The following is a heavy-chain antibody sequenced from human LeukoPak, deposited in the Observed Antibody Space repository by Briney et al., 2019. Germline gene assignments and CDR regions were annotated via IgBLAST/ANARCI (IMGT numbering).Heavy chain of an antibody. CDR1: GFTFSSYA. V-gene: IGHV3-30*04. Sequence: GGSLRLSCAASGFTFSSYAMHWVRQAPGKGLEWVAVISYDGSNKYYADSVKGRFTISRDNSKNTLYLQMNSLRAEDTAVYYCASESSCLYYFDYWGQGTLVTVSS. CDR3: ASESSCLYYFDY. D-gene: IGHD6-19*01. J-gene: IGHJ4*02. CDR2: ISYDGSNK.